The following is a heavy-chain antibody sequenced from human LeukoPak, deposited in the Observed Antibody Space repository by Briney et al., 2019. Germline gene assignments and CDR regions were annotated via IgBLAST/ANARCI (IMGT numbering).Heavy chain of an antibody. CDR3: ARGPPRFDP. CDR2: IDISSTTI. J-gene: IGHJ5*02. Sequence: GGSLRLSCAASGFSFSSYTMNWVRQAPGQGLEWLSYIDISSTTIYYADSVKGRFTISRDNAKNSLYLQMNSLRAEDTAVYYCARGPPRFDPWGQGTLVTVSS. V-gene: IGHV3-48*01. CDR1: GFSFSSYT.